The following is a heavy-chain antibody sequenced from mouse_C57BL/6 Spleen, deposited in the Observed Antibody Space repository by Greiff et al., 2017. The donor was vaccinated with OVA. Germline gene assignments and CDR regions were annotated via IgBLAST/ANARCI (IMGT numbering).Heavy chain of an antibody. CDR1: GYSFTGYY. J-gene: IGHJ4*01. CDR2: INPSTGGT. D-gene: IGHD1-1*01. CDR3: ARYYDGSSYHYYAKDY. V-gene: IGHV1-42*01. Sequence: EVQLQQSGPELVKPGASVKISCTASGYSFTGYYMNWVKQSPEKSLEWIGEINPSTGGTTYNQKFKAKATLTVDKSSSTAYMQLKSLTSDDSTGYYGARYYDGSSYHYYAKDYWGQGTTVTVSS.